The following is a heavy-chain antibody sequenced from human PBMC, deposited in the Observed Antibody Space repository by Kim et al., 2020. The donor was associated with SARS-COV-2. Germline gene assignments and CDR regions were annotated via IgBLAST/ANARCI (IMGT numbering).Heavy chain of an antibody. Sequence: SETLSLTCTVSGGSISNYYWSWIRQPPGKGLEWIGYIYYSGSTNYNPSLKSRVTISLDRSKNQFSLKLSSATAADTAVYFCARDYYDSSGFFGYYYGLDVWGQVTPVTVSS. V-gene: IGHV4-59*13. CDR2: IYYSGST. CDR3: ARDYYDSSGFFGYYYGLDV. CDR1: GGSISNYY. J-gene: IGHJ6*02. D-gene: IGHD3-22*01.